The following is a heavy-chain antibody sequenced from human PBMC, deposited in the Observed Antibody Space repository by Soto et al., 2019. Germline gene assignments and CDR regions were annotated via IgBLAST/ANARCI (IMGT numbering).Heavy chain of an antibody. Sequence: QITLKESGPTLVKPTQTLTLTCTFSGFSLSTNGVSVGWIRQPPGKALEWLALIYWDDDRRYSPSLRSRLTITTDTSKNQVVLTMTNVDPVDTATYYCAYSATTVTPYYFDYWGQGTLVTVSS. V-gene: IGHV2-5*02. D-gene: IGHD4-17*01. J-gene: IGHJ4*02. CDR2: IYWDDDR. CDR3: AYSATTVTPYYFDY. CDR1: GFSLSTNGVS.